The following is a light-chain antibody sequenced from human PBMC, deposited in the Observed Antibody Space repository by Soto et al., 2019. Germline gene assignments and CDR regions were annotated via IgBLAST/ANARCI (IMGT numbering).Light chain of an antibody. CDR2: GAS. CDR3: QQYEA. V-gene: IGKV3D-15*01. Sequence: EIVMTQSPATLSVSPGERATLSCRASQSVRSDLVWYQQRPGQAPRLLIYGASNRATGIPDRFSGSGSGTDFTLTISRLEPEDFAVYYCQQYEAFGQGTKVDIK. J-gene: IGKJ1*01. CDR1: QSVRSD.